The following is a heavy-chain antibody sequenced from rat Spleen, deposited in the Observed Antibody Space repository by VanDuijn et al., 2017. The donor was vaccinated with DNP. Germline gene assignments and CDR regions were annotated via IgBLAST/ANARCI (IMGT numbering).Heavy chain of an antibody. D-gene: IGHD4-3*01. CDR1: GFSVTSYG. V-gene: IGHV2S8*01. J-gene: IGHJ4*01. CDR2: ISSGGST. Sequence: QVQLKESGPGLVQPSQTLSLTCTVSGFSVTSYGVSWVRQFPGKGLEWIAAISSGGSTYYNSVFKSRLSISRDTSKSQVFLKMNSLQTEDTATYYCARDLIIRDTTSAMDAWGQGTSVTVSS. CDR3: ARDLIIRDTTSAMDA.